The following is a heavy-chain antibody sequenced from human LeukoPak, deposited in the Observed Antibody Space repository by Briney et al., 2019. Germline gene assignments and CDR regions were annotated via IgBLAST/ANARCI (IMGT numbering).Heavy chain of an antibody. Sequence: GGSLRLSCAASGFTFSSYAMHWVRQAPGKGLEWVSSISSSSSYIYYADSVKGRFTISRDNAKNSLYLQMNSLRAEDTAVYYCARDRVVVAAPIDYWGQGTLVTVSS. CDR3: ARDRVVVAAPIDY. CDR2: ISSSSSYI. CDR1: GFTFSSYA. D-gene: IGHD2-15*01. J-gene: IGHJ4*02. V-gene: IGHV3-21*01.